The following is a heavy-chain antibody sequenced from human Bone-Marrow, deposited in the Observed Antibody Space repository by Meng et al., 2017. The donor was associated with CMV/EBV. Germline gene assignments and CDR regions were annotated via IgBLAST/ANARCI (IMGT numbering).Heavy chain of an antibody. V-gene: IGHV3-21*01. D-gene: IGHD2-2*01. CDR3: ARDLGQTMPAY. Sequence: GESLKISCAASGFTFSSYSMNWVRQAPGKGLEWVSSISSSSSYIYYADSVKGRFTISRDNAKNSLYLQMNSLRAEDTAVYYCARDLGQTMPAYWGQGTLVTVSS. CDR2: ISSSSSYI. CDR1: GFTFSSYS. J-gene: IGHJ4*02.